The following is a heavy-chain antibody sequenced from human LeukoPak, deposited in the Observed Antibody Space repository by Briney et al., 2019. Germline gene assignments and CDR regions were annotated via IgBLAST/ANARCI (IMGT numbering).Heavy chain of an antibody. CDR2: IIPIFGTA. D-gene: IGHD6-19*01. CDR1: GGTFSSYA. J-gene: IGHJ4*02. CDR3: ARTVAGTRVEN. Sequence: SVKVSCKASGGTFSSYAISWVPQAPGQGLEWMGGIIPIFGTANYAQKFQGRVTITADESTSTAYMELSSLRSEDTAVYYCARTVAGTRVENWGQRALGTVSS. V-gene: IGHV1-69*13.